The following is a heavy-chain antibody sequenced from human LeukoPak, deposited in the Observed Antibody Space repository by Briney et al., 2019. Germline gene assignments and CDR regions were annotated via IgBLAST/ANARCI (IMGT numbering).Heavy chain of an antibody. V-gene: IGHV1-18*04. CDR3: ARGAFGYSSSWLFDY. J-gene: IGHJ4*02. D-gene: IGHD6-6*01. Sequence: ASVKVSCKASGYTFTNYYIHWVRQAPGQGLEWMGWISAYNGNTNYAQKLQGRVTMTTDTSTSTAYMELRSLRSDDTAVYYCARGAFGYSSSWLFDYWGQGTLVTVSS. CDR2: ISAYNGNT. CDR1: GYTFTNYY.